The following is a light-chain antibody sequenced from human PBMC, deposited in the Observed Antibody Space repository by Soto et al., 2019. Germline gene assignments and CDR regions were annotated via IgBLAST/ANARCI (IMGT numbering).Light chain of an antibody. V-gene: IGKV3-20*01. Sequence: EIVLTQSPGTLSLSPGERATLSCRASQSVTSSYLAWYQQKPGQAPRLFIYGASSRATGIPDRFGGSGSGTDFTLTISRLEPEDFAVYYCQQYASSPQTFGQGTRVEIK. CDR2: GAS. J-gene: IGKJ1*01. CDR1: QSVTSSY. CDR3: QQYASSPQT.